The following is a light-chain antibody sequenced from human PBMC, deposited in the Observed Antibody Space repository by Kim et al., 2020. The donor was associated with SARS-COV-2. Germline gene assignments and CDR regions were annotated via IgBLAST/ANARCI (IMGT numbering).Light chain of an antibody. V-gene: IGLV3-9*01. CDR1: NIGSKN. CDR2: RDG. CDR3: QVWDSSPVI. J-gene: IGLJ2*01. Sequence: VALEQTAGIPCGGNNIGSKNVHGYQQKPGQAPVWVIYRDGDRPSGIPERFSGSNSGNTATLTISRAQAGDEADYYCQVWDSSPVIFGGGTQLTVL.